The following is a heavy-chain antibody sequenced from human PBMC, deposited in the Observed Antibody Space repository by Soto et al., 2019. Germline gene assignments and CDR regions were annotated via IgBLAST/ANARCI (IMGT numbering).Heavy chain of an antibody. V-gene: IGHV1-18*01. Sequence: QAQLVQSGAEMKKPGASVKVSCKAPGYTLSNYGISWVRQAPGQGLEWMGWSSTYNGNTKYAKKFQGRVTMTTDTSTSTAYMELRSLRSDDTAVYYCVRDHHDFSSDYHYYHMDVWGKGTTVTVSS. CDR2: SSTYNGNT. CDR3: VRDHHDFSSDYHYYHMDV. CDR1: GYTLSNYG. J-gene: IGHJ6*03. D-gene: IGHD3-3*01.